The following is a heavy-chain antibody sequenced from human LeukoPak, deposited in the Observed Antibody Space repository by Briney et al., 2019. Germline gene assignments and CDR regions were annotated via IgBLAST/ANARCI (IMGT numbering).Heavy chain of an antibody. CDR1: GYTFTRYY. V-gene: IGHV1-46*01. Sequence: GASVRVSCKASGYTFTRYYLHRVRQAPGQGLDWMGLINPSGGSPTYAQKIQGRVTMTRDTSTSAVYMELSSLTSEDTAVYYCARDLYERDSSGHYGGGFDYWGQGTLVAVSS. CDR3: ARDLYERDSSGHYGGGFDY. CDR2: INPSGGSP. J-gene: IGHJ4*02. D-gene: IGHD3-22*01.